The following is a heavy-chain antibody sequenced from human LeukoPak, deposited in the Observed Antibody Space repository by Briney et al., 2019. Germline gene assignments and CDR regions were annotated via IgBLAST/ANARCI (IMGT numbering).Heavy chain of an antibody. Sequence: PGGSLRLSCAASGFTFSSYGMHWVRQAPGKGLEWVAFIRYDGSNKYYADSVKGRFTISRDNSKNTLYLQMNSLRAEDTAVYYCAREEGAVAGPGDWFDPWGQGTLVTVSS. CDR3: AREEGAVAGPGDWFDP. CDR2: IRYDGSNK. V-gene: IGHV3-30*02. CDR1: GFTFSSYG. D-gene: IGHD6-19*01. J-gene: IGHJ5*02.